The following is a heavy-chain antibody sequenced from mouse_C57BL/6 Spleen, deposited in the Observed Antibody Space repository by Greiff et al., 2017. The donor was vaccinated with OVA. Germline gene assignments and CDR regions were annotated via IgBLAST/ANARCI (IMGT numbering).Heavy chain of an antibody. Sequence: VQLQQSGAELVRPGASVTLSCKASGYTFTDYEMHWVKQTPVHGLEWIGAIDPETGGTAYNQKFKGKAILTADKSSSTAYMELRSLTSEDSAVYYCTRSLHYYGSSYWYIDVWGTGTTVTVSS. J-gene: IGHJ1*03. CDR2: IDPETGGT. CDR3: TRSLHYYGSSYWYIDV. CDR1: GYTFTDYE. D-gene: IGHD1-1*01. V-gene: IGHV1-15*01.